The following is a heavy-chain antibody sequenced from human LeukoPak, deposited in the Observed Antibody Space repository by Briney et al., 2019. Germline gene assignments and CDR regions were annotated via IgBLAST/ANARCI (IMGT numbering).Heavy chain of an antibody. CDR3: ARDSPKGYNWFDP. J-gene: IGHJ5*02. Sequence: ASVKVSCKASGYTFTSYAMNWVRQAPGQGLEWMGWINTNTGNPTYAQGFTGRFVFSLDTPVTTAYLQISSLKAEDTAVYYCARDSPKGYNWFDPWGQGTLVTVSA. V-gene: IGHV7-4-1*02. CDR2: INTNTGNP. CDR1: GYTFTSYA.